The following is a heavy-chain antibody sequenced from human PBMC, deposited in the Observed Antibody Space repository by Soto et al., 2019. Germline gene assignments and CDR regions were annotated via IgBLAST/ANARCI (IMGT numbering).Heavy chain of an antibody. J-gene: IGHJ3*02. Sequence: SVKVSCKASGGTFSSYAISWVRQAPGQGLEWMGGIIPIFGTANYAQKIQGRVTITADESTSTAYMKLSCLRSEDTAVYYCARATSGYYDSSGYCRAAFDIWGQGTMVTVSS. CDR1: GGTFSSYA. V-gene: IGHV1-69*13. CDR2: IIPIFGTA. D-gene: IGHD3-22*01. CDR3: ARATSGYYDSSGYCRAAFDI.